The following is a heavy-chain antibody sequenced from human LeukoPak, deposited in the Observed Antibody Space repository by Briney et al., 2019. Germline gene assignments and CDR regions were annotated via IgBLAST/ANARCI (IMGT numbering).Heavy chain of an antibody. CDR2: IYYSGST. J-gene: IGHJ3*02. CDR1: GDSMSSYS. CDR3: ARLSPQNSPGGYDAFDI. Sequence: SETLSLTCTVSGDSMSSYSWSWIRQPPGKGLEWIGSIYYSGSTYYNPSLKSRVTISVDSSNNQFSLKLRSVTAADTAVYYCARLSPQNSPGGYDAFDIWGQGTMVTVSS. V-gene: IGHV4-39*01. D-gene: IGHD3-16*01.